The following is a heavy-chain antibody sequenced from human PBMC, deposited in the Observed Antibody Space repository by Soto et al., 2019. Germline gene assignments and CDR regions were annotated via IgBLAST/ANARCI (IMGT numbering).Heavy chain of an antibody. CDR3: ARGANGYYYFDY. CDR2: ITRDGSST. J-gene: IGHJ4*02. D-gene: IGHD5-18*01. CDR1: GFSLSDYW. V-gene: IGHV3-74*01. Sequence: EVQLVESGGCLVQPGGSLRLSCAASGFSLSDYWMHWVRQAPGEGLVWLSRITRDGSSTNYADSVKGRFTISRDNAKNTLYLQVNSLRGEDTAVYYCARGANGYYYFDYWGQGTLVTVSS.